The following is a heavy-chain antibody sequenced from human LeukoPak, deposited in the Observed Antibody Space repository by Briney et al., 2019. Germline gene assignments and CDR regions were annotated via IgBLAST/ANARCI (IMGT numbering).Heavy chain of an antibody. Sequence: SETLSLTCTVSGESISSGYYWSWLRQPPGKGLEWIGEINHSGSTNYNPSLRSLGTISVDTNKKQFSLKLSSVPAADTAVYYCARGDIVGATTGFDYWGQGTLVTVSS. CDR2: INHSGST. J-gene: IGHJ4*02. CDR3: ARGDIVGATTGFDY. D-gene: IGHD1-26*01. V-gene: IGHV4-34*01. CDR1: GESISSGYY.